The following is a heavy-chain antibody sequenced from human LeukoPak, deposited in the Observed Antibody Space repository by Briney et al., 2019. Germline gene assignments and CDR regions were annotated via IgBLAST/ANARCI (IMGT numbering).Heavy chain of an antibody. V-gene: IGHV1-2*02. J-gene: IGHJ5*02. Sequence: GASVKVSCKASGYTFTGYYMHWVRQAPGQGLEWMGWINPNSGGTNYAQKFQGRVTMTRDTSISTAYMELSRLKSDDTAVYYCARDWGYNWNDVTTNWFDPWGQGTLVTVSS. CDR1: GYTFTGYY. D-gene: IGHD1-1*01. CDR2: INPNSGGT. CDR3: ARDWGYNWNDVTTNWFDP.